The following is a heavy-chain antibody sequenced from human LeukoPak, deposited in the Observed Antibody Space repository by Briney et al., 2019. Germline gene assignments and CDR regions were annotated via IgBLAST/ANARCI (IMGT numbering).Heavy chain of an antibody. V-gene: IGHV3-23*01. Sequence: PGGSLRLSCAASGFTYSSYAMSWVRQAPGKGLEWVSATSGSGGSTYYADSVKGRFTISRDNSKNTLYLQMNSLRAEDTAVYYCAKDAYYYDSSGYPSDYWGQGTLVTVSS. CDR2: TSGSGGST. CDR3: AKDAYYYDSSGYPSDY. D-gene: IGHD3-22*01. J-gene: IGHJ4*02. CDR1: GFTYSSYA.